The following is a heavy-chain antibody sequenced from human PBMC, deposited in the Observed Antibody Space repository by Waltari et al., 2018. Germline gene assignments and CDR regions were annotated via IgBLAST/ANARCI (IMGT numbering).Heavy chain of an antibody. V-gene: IGHV3-11*04. Sequence: QVQLVESGGNLVKPGGSLRLSCTASGFTFSDYYMSWIRQAPGKGLEWLSYRSYSSSPIYYADSVKGRFTISRDNAKNSLYLQMKSLRVEDTAVYYCARGLRTPDSSPIDFWGQGTLVTVSS. CDR2: RSYSSSPI. CDR3: ARGLRTPDSSPIDF. CDR1: GFTFSDYY. J-gene: IGHJ4*02. D-gene: IGHD6-13*01.